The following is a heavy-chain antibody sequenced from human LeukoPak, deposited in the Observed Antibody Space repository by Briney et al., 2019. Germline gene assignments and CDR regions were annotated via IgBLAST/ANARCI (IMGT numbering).Heavy chain of an antibody. CDR3: AKDLYGDYQFDY. Sequence: GGSLRLSCAASGFTFSSYAMSWVRQAPGKGLEWVSAISGSGGSTYYADSVKGRFTISRDNSKNTLYLQMNSLRAEDTAVYYRAKDLYGDYQFDYWGQGTLVTVSS. J-gene: IGHJ4*02. D-gene: IGHD4-17*01. CDR2: ISGSGGST. V-gene: IGHV3-23*01. CDR1: GFTFSSYA.